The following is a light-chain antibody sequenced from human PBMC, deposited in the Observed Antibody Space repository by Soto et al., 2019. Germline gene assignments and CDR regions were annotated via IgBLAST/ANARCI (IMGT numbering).Light chain of an antibody. CDR3: QQRSNWSAYT. J-gene: IGKJ2*01. CDR1: QSVSSY. CDR2: DAS. V-gene: IGKV3-11*01. Sequence: EIVLTQSPATLSLSPGERATLSCRASQSVSSYLAWYQQKPGQAPRLLIYDASNRATGIPARFSGSGSGTDFTLTISSLEPEHFAVYYCQQRSNWSAYTLGQGTKLEIK.